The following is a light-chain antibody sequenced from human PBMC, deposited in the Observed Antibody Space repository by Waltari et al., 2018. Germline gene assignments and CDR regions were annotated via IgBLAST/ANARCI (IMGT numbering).Light chain of an antibody. CDR2: RND. Sequence: QSVLTQPPSASGTPGQRVTISCSGSSSNIGSNVVNWYQQVPGTTPKLLIYRNDQRASGVPDRFSGSKSGTSAAVAISGLRSEDEADYYCAAWDDKLGGRWEFGGGTKLTVL. CDR3: AAWDDKLGGRWE. J-gene: IGLJ2*01. CDR1: SSNIGSNV. V-gene: IGLV1-47*01.